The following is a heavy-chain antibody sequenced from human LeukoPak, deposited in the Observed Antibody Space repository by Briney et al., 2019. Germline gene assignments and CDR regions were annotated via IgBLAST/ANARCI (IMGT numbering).Heavy chain of an antibody. CDR3: ARGRIVVVPAAMRGARGWFDP. J-gene: IGHJ5*02. D-gene: IGHD2-2*01. CDR2: IYYSGST. Sequence: SQTLSLTCTVSGGSISSGGYHWSWLRQHPGKGLEWIGYIYYSGSTYYNPSLKSRVTISVDTSKNQCSLKLSSVTAADTAVYYCARGRIVVVPAAMRGARGWFDPWGQGTLVTVSS. V-gene: IGHV4-31*03. CDR1: GGSISSGGYH.